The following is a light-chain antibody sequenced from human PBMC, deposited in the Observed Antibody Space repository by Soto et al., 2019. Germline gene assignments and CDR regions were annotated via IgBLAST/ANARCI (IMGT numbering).Light chain of an antibody. Sequence: QSALTQPASVSGSPGQSITISCTGTSSDVGAYNYVSWYQQHPGKAPKLMIFDVSSRPSGVSYRFSGSKSGNTASLTISGLQTEDEGYYYCTSYTRSSTLVVFGGGTKLTVL. CDR3: TSYTRSSTLVV. CDR2: DVS. J-gene: IGLJ2*01. V-gene: IGLV2-14*01. CDR1: SSDVGAYNY.